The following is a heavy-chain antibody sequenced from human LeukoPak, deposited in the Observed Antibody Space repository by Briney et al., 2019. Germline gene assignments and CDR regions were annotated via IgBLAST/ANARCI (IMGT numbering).Heavy chain of an antibody. CDR1: GGSISSYY. V-gene: IGHV4-59*01. CDR2: IYYSGST. Sequence: PSETLSLTCTVSGGSISSYYWSWIRQPPGKGLEWIGYIYYSGSTNYNPSLKSRVTISVDTSKNQFSLKLSSVTAADTAVYYCARVGAELHDDSGYFDYWGQGTLVTVSS. D-gene: IGHD1-26*01. J-gene: IGHJ4*02. CDR3: ARVGAELHDDSGYFDY.